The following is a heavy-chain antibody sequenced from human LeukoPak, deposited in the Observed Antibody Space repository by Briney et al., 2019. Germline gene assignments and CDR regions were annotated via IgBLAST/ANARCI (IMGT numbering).Heavy chain of an antibody. Sequence: GRSLRLSCAASGFSFSNYAMHWVRRAPGKGLEWVAVLSYDGSNKYYADSVKGRFTISRDNSKNTLYLQMNSLRAADTAVYCCARDSSSTFDYWGQGTLVTVSS. CDR3: ARDSSSTFDY. CDR2: LSYDGSNK. D-gene: IGHD6-6*01. V-gene: IGHV3-30*01. J-gene: IGHJ4*02. CDR1: GFSFSNYA.